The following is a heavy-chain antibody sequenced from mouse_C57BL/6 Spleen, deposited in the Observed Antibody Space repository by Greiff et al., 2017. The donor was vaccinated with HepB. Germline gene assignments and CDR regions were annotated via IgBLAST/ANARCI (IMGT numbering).Heavy chain of an antibody. D-gene: IGHD1-1*01. J-gene: IGHJ3*01. V-gene: IGHV1-81*01. Sequence: QVQLQQSGAELARPGASVKLSCKASGYTFTSYGISWVKQRTGQGLEWIGEIYPRSGNTYYNEKFKGKATLTADKSSSTAYMELRSLTSEDSAVYFCARNYGSSYCFAYWGQGTLVTVSA. CDR2: IYPRSGNT. CDR1: GYTFTSYG. CDR3: ARNYGSSYCFAY.